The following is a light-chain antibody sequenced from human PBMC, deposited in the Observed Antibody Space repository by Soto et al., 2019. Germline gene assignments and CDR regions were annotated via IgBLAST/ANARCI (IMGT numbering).Light chain of an antibody. CDR3: QQSQ. CDR1: QSISSW. CDR2: KAS. V-gene: IGKV1-5*03. J-gene: IGKJ1*01. Sequence: DIQMTQSPSTLSASVGDRVTITCRASQSISSWLAWYQQKPGKAPKLLIYKASSLESGVPSRFSGSGSGTEFTLTISSLQPDDFATYYCQQSQFGQGTKVEIK.